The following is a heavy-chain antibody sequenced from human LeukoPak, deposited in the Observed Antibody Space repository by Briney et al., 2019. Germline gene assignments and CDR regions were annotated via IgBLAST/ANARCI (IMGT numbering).Heavy chain of an antibody. V-gene: IGHV7-4-1*02. D-gene: IGHD3-22*01. CDR2: INTNTGNP. CDR1: GDTFISYA. J-gene: IGHJ4*02. Sequence: ASVKVSCKASGDTFISYAMNWVRQAPGQGLEWMGWINTNTGNPTYAQGFTGRFVFSLDTSVSTAYLQISSLKAEDTAVYYCARGMHYYDSSGYYAKNYYLDFWGRGTLVTVSS. CDR3: ARGMHYYDSSGYYAKNYYLDF.